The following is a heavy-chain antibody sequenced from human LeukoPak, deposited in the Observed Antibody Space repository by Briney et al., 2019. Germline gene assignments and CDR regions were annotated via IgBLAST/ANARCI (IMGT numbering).Heavy chain of an antibody. CDR2: TYYKSKWYD. CDR1: GDSVSSNSS. CDR3: ARGGQGDGYSADEAFDI. V-gene: IGHV6-1*01. Sequence: SQTLSLTCAISGDSVSSNSSWNWIRQSPSRGLEWLGRTYYKSKWYDDYVVSVKSRININPDTSKNQFSLQLNSVTPEDTAVYFCARGGQGDGYSADEAFDIWGQGTMVTVS. D-gene: IGHD5-18*01. J-gene: IGHJ3*02.